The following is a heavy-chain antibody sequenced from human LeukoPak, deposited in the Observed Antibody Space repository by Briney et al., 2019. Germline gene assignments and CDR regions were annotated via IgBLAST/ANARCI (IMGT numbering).Heavy chain of an antibody. V-gene: IGHV4-4*07. CDR3: AGRGLSTGWTFDY. Sequence: SETLSLTCSVSGGSISTYYWSWIRQPAGKGLEWIAQIHTSGSTNFNPPLKSRVSISMDTPNNQFSLMISSETAADTAIYYCAGRGLSTGWTFDYWGHGTLVTVSS. J-gene: IGHJ4*01. CDR2: IHTSGST. CDR1: GGSISTYY. D-gene: IGHD6-19*01.